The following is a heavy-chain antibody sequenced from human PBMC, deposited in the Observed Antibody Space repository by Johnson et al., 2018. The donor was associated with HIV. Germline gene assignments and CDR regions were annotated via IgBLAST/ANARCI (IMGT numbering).Heavy chain of an antibody. CDR2: IWYDGSNK. J-gene: IGHJ3*02. D-gene: IGHD1-26*01. CDR3: ARDLSGSYRSDAFDI. V-gene: IGHV3-33*08. Sequence: QVQLVESGGGLVQPGGSLRLSCAASGFTFSSYWMSWVRQAPGKGLEWVAVIWYDGSNKYYANSVKGRFTISRDNAKNSLYLQMNSLRAEDTAVYYCARDLSGSYRSDAFDIWGPGTMVTVSS. CDR1: GFTFSSYW.